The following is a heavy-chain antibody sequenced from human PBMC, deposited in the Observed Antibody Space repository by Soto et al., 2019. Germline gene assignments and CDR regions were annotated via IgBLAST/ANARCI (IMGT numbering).Heavy chain of an antibody. CDR2: ISSSSSYT. CDR1: VFTFSDYY. CDR3: ARDRLAYYDFWSGYYDNWFDP. J-gene: IGHJ5*02. Sequence: GSLRLSGAASVFTFSDYYMSWIRQAPGKGLEWVSYISSSSSYTNYADSVKGRFTISRDNAKNSLYLQMNSLRAEDTAVYYCARDRLAYYDFWSGYYDNWFDPWGQGTLVTVSS. D-gene: IGHD3-3*01. V-gene: IGHV3-11*06.